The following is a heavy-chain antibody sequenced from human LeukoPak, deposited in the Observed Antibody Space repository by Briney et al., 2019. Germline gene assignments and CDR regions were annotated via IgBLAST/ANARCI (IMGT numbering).Heavy chain of an antibody. Sequence: PSETLSLTCTVSGGSISTYSYYWGWIRQPPGKGLEWIGSMYYSGNTYYNPSLKSRVTMSADTSKKQFSLNLSSVTAADTAVYYCARQIERDGYDYWGQGTLVTVSS. V-gene: IGHV4-39*01. CDR3: ARQIERDGYDY. CDR1: GGSISTYSYY. CDR2: MYYSGNT. D-gene: IGHD5-24*01. J-gene: IGHJ4*02.